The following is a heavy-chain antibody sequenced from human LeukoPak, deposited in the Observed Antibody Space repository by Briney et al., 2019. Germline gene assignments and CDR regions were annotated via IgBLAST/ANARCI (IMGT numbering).Heavy chain of an antibody. V-gene: IGHV4-4*02. CDR1: GGSISSGNW. J-gene: IGHJ4*02. Sequence: SETLSLTCAVSGGSISSGNWWSWVRQPPGKGLEWIGEISHSGNINYNPSLKSRVTMSVDKSKNQFSLRLTSVTTADTAVYYCARGGHVFGGNWGQGTLVTVSS. D-gene: IGHD1-14*01. CDR2: ISHSGNI. CDR3: ARGGHVFGGN.